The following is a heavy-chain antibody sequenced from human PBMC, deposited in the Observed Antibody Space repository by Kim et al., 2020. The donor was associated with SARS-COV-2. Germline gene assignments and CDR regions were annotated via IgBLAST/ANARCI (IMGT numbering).Heavy chain of an antibody. CDR2: ISSSSSYI. D-gene: IGHD6-6*01. CDR3: ARDSKQLTFDY. Sequence: GGSLRLSCAASGFTFSSYSMNWVRQAPGKGLEWVSSISSSSSYIYYADSVKGRFTISRDNAKNSLYLQMNSLRAEDTAVYYCARDSKQLTFDYWGQGTLGTVPS. V-gene: IGHV3-21*01. CDR1: GFTFSSYS. J-gene: IGHJ4*02.